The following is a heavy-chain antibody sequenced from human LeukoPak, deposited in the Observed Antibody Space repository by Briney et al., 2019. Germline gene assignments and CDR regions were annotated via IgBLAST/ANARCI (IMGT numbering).Heavy chain of an antibody. CDR3: ARGGIEDWFDP. V-gene: IGHV3-11*06. CDR2: ISSSSSYT. CDR1: GFTFSDYY. D-gene: IGHD6-13*01. Sequence: GGSLRLSCAASGFTFSDYYMSWIRQAPGKGLEWVSYISSSSSYTNYADSVKGRFTISRDNAKNSLYLQMNSLRAEDTAVYYCARGGIEDWFDPWGQGTLVTVS. J-gene: IGHJ5*02.